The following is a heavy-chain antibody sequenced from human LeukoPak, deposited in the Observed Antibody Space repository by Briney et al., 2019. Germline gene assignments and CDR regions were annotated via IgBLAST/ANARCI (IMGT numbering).Heavy chain of an antibody. CDR3: ARVFPTGDGYNSRVLWFDP. V-gene: IGHV1-18*04. Sequence: HWASVKVSCKASGYTFTSYYIHWVRQAPGQGLEWMGWISAYNGNTNYAQKLQGRVTMTTDTSTSTANMELRSLRSDDTAVYYCARVFPTGDGYNSRVLWFDPWGQGTLVTVSS. CDR2: ISAYNGNT. J-gene: IGHJ5*02. D-gene: IGHD5-24*01. CDR1: GYTFTSYY.